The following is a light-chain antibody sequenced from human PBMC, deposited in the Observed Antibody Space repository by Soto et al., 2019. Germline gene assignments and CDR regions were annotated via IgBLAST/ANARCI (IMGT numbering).Light chain of an antibody. J-gene: IGKJ4*01. Sequence: EIVLTQSPGTLSLSPGETTTLSCRASQSVGRNFLAWYQQKPGRAPRLLIHGASYRATGVPDRFSGSGSETYFILTIIRLEPEDFPVYYCHQYAASPLTFGGGTKVEIK. CDR2: GAS. V-gene: IGKV3-20*01. CDR3: HQYAASPLT. CDR1: QSVGRNF.